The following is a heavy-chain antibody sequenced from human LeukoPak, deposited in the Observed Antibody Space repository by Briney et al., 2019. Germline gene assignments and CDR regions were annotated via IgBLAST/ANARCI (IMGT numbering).Heavy chain of an antibody. D-gene: IGHD3-3*01. J-gene: IGHJ4*02. CDR3: ARDSGYYDFWSGYSNFDY. CDR1: GGSISSSNYY. Sequence: SETLSLTCSVSGGSISSSNYYWDWIRQPPGKGLEWIGSIYSSGSTYYNPSLKSRVTLSVDKSKNQFSLKLSSVTAADTAVYYCARDSGYYDFWSGYSNFDYWGQGTLVTVSS. V-gene: IGHV4-39*07. CDR2: IYSSGST.